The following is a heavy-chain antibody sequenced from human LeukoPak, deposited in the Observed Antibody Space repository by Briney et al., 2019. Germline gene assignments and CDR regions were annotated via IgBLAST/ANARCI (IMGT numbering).Heavy chain of an antibody. J-gene: IGHJ5*02. CDR2: IYYSGST. CDR1: GGSISSYY. CDR3: ARAPPFYYYGSGSYWFDP. D-gene: IGHD3-10*01. V-gene: IGHV4-59*08. Sequence: SETLSLTCTVSGGSISSYYWSWIRQPPGKGLEWIGYIYYSGSTYYNPSLKSRVTISVDTSKNQFSLKLSSVTAADTAVYYCARAPPFYYYGSGSYWFDPWGQGTLVTVSS.